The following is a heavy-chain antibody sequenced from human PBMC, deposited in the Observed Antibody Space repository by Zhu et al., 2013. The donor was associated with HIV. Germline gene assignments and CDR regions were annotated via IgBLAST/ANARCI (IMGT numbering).Heavy chain of an antibody. Sequence: QVQLAGSGPGLVKPSETLSLTCSVSGDSIRSQYWTWIRQSPGKGLEWIGYIYYSGETKYNPSLQSRVTISIDSSKTQFFLRMTSMTAADTATYYCARLRNGRYHYYYFMDVWGKGATVTVSS. D-gene: IGHD3-16*02. CDR2: IYYSGET. CDR1: GDSIRSQY. CDR3: ARLRNGRYHYYYFMDV. J-gene: IGHJ6*03. V-gene: IGHV4-59*08.